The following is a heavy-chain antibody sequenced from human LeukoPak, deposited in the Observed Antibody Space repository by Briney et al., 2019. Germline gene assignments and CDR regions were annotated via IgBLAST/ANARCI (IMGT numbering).Heavy chain of an antibody. CDR2: ISYDESNK. Sequence: PGGSLRLSCAASGFTFSSYGMHWVRQAPGKGLEWVAVISYDESNKYYADSVKGRFTISRDNSKNTLYLQMNSLRAEDTAVYYCAKFGASSGYHYYFDYWGQGTLVTVSS. D-gene: IGHD3-22*01. V-gene: IGHV3-30*18. CDR1: GFTFSSYG. J-gene: IGHJ4*02. CDR3: AKFGASSGYHYYFDY.